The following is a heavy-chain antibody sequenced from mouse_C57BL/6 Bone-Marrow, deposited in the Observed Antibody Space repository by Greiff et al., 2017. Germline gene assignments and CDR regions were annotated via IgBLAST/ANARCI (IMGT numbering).Heavy chain of an antibody. CDR3: ARVYFEDYYAMDY. Sequence: QVQLQQPGAELVKPGASVKLSCKASGYTFTSYWMQWVKQRPGQGLEWIGEIDPSDSYTNYNQKFKGKATLTVDTSSSTAYMQLSSLTSEDSAVYSCARVYFEDYYAMDYWGQGTSVTVSS. CDR2: IDPSDSYT. D-gene: IGHD2-4*01. V-gene: IGHV1-50*01. CDR1: GYTFTSYW. J-gene: IGHJ4*01.